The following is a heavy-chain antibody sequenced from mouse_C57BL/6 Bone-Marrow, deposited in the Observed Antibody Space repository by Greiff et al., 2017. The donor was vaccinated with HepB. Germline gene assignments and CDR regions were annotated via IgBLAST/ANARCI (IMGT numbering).Heavy chain of an antibody. CDR2: IYPGNSDT. J-gene: IGHJ1*03. CDR1: GYKFTSYW. V-gene: IGHV1-5*01. D-gene: IGHD2-4*01. CDR3: TSYYYDYDYWYFDV. Sequence: VQLQQSGTVLARPGASVKMSCKTSGYKFTSYWMHWVKQRPGQGLEWIGAIYPGNSDTSYNQKFKGKAKLTAVTSASTAYMELSSLTNEDSAVYYCTSYYYDYDYWYFDVWGTGTTVTVSS.